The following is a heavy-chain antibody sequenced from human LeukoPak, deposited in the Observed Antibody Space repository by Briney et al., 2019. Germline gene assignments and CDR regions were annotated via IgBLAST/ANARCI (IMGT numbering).Heavy chain of an antibody. CDR2: ISSSGSTI. V-gene: IGHV3-48*03. J-gene: IGHJ4*02. Sequence: SGGSLRLSCAASGFTSSSYEMNWVRQAPGKGLEWVSYISSSGSTIYYADSVKGRFTISRDNAKNSLYLQMNSLRAEDTAVYYCARDFYPPSGGFDYWGQGTLVTVSS. CDR1: GFTSSSYE. D-gene: IGHD2/OR15-2a*01. CDR3: ARDFYPPSGGFDY.